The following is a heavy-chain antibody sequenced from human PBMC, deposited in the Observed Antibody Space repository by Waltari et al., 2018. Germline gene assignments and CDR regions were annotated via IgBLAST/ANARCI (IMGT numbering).Heavy chain of an antibody. CDR2: IYSGGDT. V-gene: IGHV3-53*01. CDR3: ARGGWGNSYFDY. J-gene: IGHJ4*02. CDR1: GFTVSSSQ. D-gene: IGHD3-16*01. Sequence: EVQLVESGGGLIQPGGSLRLSCVTSGFTVSSSQMSWVRQAPGRGREWVSIIYSGGDTYYAASVKGRFTISRDTSKNTLYLQINTLRAEDAAVYYCARGGWGNSYFDYWGQGALVTVSS.